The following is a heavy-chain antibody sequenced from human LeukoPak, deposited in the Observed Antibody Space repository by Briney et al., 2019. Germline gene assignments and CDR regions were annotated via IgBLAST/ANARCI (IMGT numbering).Heavy chain of an antibody. V-gene: IGHV4-39*07. CDR3: ARESRPLWFGETAHSWFDP. D-gene: IGHD3-10*01. CDR1: GGSISSSSYY. J-gene: IGHJ5*02. Sequence: SETLSLTCTVSGGSISSSSYYWGWIRQPPGKGLEWIGSIYYSGSTYYNPSLKSRVTISVDTSKNQFSLKLSSVTAADTAVYYCARESRPLWFGETAHSWFDPWGQGTLVTVSS. CDR2: IYYSGST.